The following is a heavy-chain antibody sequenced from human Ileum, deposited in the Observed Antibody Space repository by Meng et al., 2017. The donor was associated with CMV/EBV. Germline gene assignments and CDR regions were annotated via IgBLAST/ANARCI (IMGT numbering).Heavy chain of an antibody. D-gene: IGHD3-10*01. CDR2: IKSKTDGGTT. Sequence: GESLKISCAASGFTFINAWMSWVRQAPGKGLEWVGCIKSKTDGGTTDYAAPVKGRFTFSRDDSKNTLYLQMNSLKTEDTAVYYCAADDYGSGSYLFDYWGQGTLVTVSS. CDR1: GFTFINAW. J-gene: IGHJ4*02. CDR3: AADDYGSGSYLFDY. V-gene: IGHV3-15*01.